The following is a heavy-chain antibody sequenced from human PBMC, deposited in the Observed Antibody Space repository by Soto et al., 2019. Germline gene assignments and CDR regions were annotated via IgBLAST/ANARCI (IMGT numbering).Heavy chain of an antibody. V-gene: IGHV4-39*02. Sequence: HSETLSLTCSVSGGSISYNIYCWGWIRQPPGKGLEWVGGIFYTGTTYYSPSLKDRVTISVDTSKNSFSLNLTSVTATDTAVYFCARLVVVAPVANAWGQGTLVTVSS. J-gene: IGHJ5*02. CDR1: GGSISYNIYC. CDR3: ARLVVVAPVANA. CDR2: IFYTGTT. D-gene: IGHD2-21*01.